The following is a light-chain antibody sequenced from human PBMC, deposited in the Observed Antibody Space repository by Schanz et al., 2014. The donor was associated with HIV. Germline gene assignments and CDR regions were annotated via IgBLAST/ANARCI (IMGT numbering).Light chain of an antibody. CDR3: QQANSFPLT. V-gene: IGKV1-5*03. J-gene: IGKJ3*01. CDR2: KAS. CDR1: QSISSW. Sequence: DIQMAQSPSTLSASVGDRVTITCRASQSISSWLAWYQQRPGKAPKLLIYKASSLEPGVPSRFSGSGSGTEFTLTISSLQPEDFATYYCQQANSFPLTFGPGTKVDIK.